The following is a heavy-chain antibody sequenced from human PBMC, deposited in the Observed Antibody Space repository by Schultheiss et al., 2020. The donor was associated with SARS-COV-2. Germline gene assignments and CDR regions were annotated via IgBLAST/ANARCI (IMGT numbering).Heavy chain of an antibody. CDR3: AATVESSSGYYGMDV. CDR1: GFTFSSYG. CDR2: ISYDGSNK. V-gene: IGHV3-30*03. D-gene: IGHD6-6*01. J-gene: IGHJ6*02. Sequence: GGSLRLSCAASGFTFSSYGMHWVRQAPGKGLEWVAVISYDGSNKYYADSVKGRFTISRDNSKNTLYLQMNSLRAEDTAVYYCAATVESSSGYYGMDVWGQGTTVTVSS.